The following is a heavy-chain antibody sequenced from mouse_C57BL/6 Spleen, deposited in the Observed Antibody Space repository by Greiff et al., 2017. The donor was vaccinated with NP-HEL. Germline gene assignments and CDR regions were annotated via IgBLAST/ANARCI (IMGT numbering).Heavy chain of an antibody. CDR1: GYTFTDYE. Sequence: QVQLQQSGAELVRPGASVTLSCKASGYTFTDYEMHWVKQTPVHGLEWIGAIDPETGGTAYNQKFKGKAILTADKSSSTAYMELRSLTSEDSAVYYCTRRGTTVVVGDYWGQGTTLTVSS. V-gene: IGHV1-15*01. CDR2: IDPETGGT. D-gene: IGHD1-1*01. CDR3: TRRGTTVVVGDY. J-gene: IGHJ2*01.